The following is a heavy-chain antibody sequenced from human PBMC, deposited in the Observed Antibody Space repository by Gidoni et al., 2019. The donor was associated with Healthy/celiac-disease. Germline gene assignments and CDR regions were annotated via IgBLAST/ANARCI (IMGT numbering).Heavy chain of an antibody. J-gene: IGHJ5*02. V-gene: IGHV1-69*04. D-gene: IGHD4-17*01. CDR2: IIHILGIA. Sequence: QVQLVQSGAEVKKPGSSVKVSCKASGGTFSSYAISWVRQAPGQGLEWMGRIIHILGIANYAQKFQGRVTITADKSTSTAYMELSSLRSEDTAVYYCARLTTVTTYAYNWFDPWGQGTLVTVSS. CDR3: ARLTTVTTYAYNWFDP. CDR1: GGTFSSYA.